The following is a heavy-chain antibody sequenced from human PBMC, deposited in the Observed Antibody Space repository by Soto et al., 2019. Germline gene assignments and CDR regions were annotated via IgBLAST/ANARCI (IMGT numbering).Heavy chain of an antibody. CDR1: GVTVSSNY. J-gene: IGHJ3*02. V-gene: IGHV3-7*01. D-gene: IGHD2-8*02. Sequence: GGSLRLSCAASGVTVSSNYMSWVRQAPGKGLEWVANIKQDGSEKYYVDSVKGRFTISRDNAKNSLYLQMNSLRAEDTAVYYCARDTKGNGKARILVFDIWGQGTMVTVSS. CDR3: ARDTKGNGKARILVFDI. CDR2: IKQDGSEK.